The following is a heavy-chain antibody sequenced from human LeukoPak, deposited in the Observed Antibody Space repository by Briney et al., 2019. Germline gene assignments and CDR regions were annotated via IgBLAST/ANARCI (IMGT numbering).Heavy chain of an antibody. V-gene: IGHV3-23*01. D-gene: IGHD4-17*01. J-gene: IGHJ4*02. CDR2: ISTSGGST. CDR3: ARRNTGIDY. Sequence: GGSLRLSCAASGFTFSSYVMNWVRQAPGKGPEWVSGISTSGGSTYYADSVKGRFTISRDNSKNTLHLQMNSLRAEDTAVYYCARRNTGIDYWGQGTQVTVSS. CDR1: GFTFSSYV.